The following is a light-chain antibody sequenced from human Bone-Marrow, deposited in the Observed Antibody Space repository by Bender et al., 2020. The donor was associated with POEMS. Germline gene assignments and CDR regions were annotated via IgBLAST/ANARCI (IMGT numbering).Light chain of an antibody. Sequence: SSELTQPPSVSVSPGQTVRITCSGDLLEKHYVDWYQQKPGQAPALVIYEDSERYPGIPARFSGSSSGSTTTLTITGVLSEDEADYYCLSGDEDTGFWVFGGGTKLTVL. CDR3: LSGDEDTGFWV. CDR1: LLEKHY. CDR2: EDS. J-gene: IGLJ3*02. V-gene: IGLV3-22*01.